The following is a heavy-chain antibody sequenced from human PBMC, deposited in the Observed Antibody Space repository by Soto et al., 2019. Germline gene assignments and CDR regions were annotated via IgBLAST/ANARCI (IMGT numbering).Heavy chain of an antibody. D-gene: IGHD3-22*01. CDR2: IIPIFGTA. V-gene: IGHV1-69*13. CDR1: GGTFSSYA. Sequence: SVKVSCKASGGTFSSYAISWVRQAPGQGLEWMGGIIPIFGTANYAQKFQGRVTITADESTSTAYMELSSLRSEDTAVYYRARVNKGVYYDSSGYYPALDYWGQGTLVTLSS. J-gene: IGHJ4*02. CDR3: ARVNKGVYYDSSGYYPALDY.